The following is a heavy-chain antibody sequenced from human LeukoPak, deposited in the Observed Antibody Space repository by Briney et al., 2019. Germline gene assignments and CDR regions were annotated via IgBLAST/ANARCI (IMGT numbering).Heavy chain of an antibody. CDR1: GFTFSSFG. V-gene: IGHV3-33*01. CDR2: IWYDASNK. Sequence: GGSLTLSCAASGFTFSSFGMHWVRQAPGKGLEWVAVIWYDASNKYYVDSVKGRFTISRDNYKNTLYLQMNSLRDEDTAVYYCVRGVGVSRFNYLDPWGQGTLVIVSS. CDR3: VRGVGVSRFNYLDP. J-gene: IGHJ5*02. D-gene: IGHD1-7*01.